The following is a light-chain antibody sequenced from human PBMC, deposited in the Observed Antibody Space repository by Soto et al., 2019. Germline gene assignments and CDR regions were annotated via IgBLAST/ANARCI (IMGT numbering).Light chain of an antibody. V-gene: IGLV2-14*01. CDR1: SSDVGGYNY. Sequence: QSVLPQPASVSGSAGQSINISCTGTSSDVGGYNYVSWYQQHPVKATTTMIYEVSNRPSGVSNRFACDEAGNTASLTISGLQAEDEAEYYCSSYTSISTLVFGGGTKVAVL. CDR2: EVS. CDR3: SSYTSISTLV. J-gene: IGLJ2*01.